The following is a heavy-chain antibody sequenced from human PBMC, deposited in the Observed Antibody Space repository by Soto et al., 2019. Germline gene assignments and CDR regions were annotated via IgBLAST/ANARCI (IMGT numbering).Heavy chain of an antibody. CDR1: GFTFDDYA. Sequence: EVQLVESGGGLVQPGRSLRLSCAASGFTFDDYAMHWVRQAPGKGLEWVSGISWNSGSIGYADSVKGRFTISRDNAKNSLYLQMNSLRAEDTALYYCAKAEGDCSSTSCYAAFDIWGQGTMVTVSS. V-gene: IGHV3-9*01. D-gene: IGHD2-2*01. CDR3: AKAEGDCSSTSCYAAFDI. CDR2: ISWNSGSI. J-gene: IGHJ3*02.